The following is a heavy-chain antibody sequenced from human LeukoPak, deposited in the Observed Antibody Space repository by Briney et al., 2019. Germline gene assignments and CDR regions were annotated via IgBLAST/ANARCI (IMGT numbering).Heavy chain of an antibody. Sequence: SVKVSCKASGYTFTGYYMHWVRQAPGQGLEWMGGIIPIFGTANYAQKFQGRVTITADKSTSTAYMELSSLRSEDTAVYYCARIRSGSYYSYYYYYMDVWGKGTTVTVSS. D-gene: IGHD3-10*01. CDR2: IIPIFGTA. V-gene: IGHV1-69*06. J-gene: IGHJ6*03. CDR3: ARIRSGSYYSYYYYYMDV. CDR1: GYTFTGYY.